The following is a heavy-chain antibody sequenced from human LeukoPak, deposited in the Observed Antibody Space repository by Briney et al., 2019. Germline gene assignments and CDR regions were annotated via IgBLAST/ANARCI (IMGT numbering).Heavy chain of an antibody. V-gene: IGHV3-33*01. D-gene: IGHD4-11*01. CDR1: GFTFNHYA. Sequence: PGGSLRLSCEAAGFTFNHYAIHWVRQAPGKGLEGVAVIWSDGTNQYYGDSVKGRFTISRVDSQKTVYLQMNSLRPEDTAVYFCARDAQRGFDYSNSLQYWGQGTPVTVST. J-gene: IGHJ4*02. CDR2: IWSDGTNQ. CDR3: ARDAQRGFDYSNSLQY.